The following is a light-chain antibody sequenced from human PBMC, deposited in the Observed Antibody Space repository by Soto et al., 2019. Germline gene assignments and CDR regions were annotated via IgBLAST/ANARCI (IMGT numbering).Light chain of an antibody. V-gene: IGKV3-20*01. J-gene: IGKJ2*01. CDR3: QQYGSSLMYT. Sequence: EIVLTQSPGTLSLSPGERATLSCRASQSVSSSYLAWYQQKPGQAPRLLIYGASSSATGIPDRFSGSGSGTDFTLTISRLEPEDFPVYYCQQYGSSLMYTFGQGTKLKIK. CDR1: QSVSSSY. CDR2: GAS.